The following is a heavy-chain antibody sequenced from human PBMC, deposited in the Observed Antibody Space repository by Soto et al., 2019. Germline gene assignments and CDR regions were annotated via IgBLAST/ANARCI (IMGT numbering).Heavy chain of an antibody. CDR2: IVVGSGHT. V-gene: IGHV1-58*02. Sequence: QMQLVQSGPEVKKPGTSVKVSCKASGFTFTSSAMHWVRQARGQRLEWIGWIVVGSGHTNYAQKFQERVTITRDMSTSTAYMELSSLRSEDTAVYYCAADSRYCSGGNCEDYWGQGTLVTVSS. CDR3: AADSRYCSGGNCEDY. D-gene: IGHD2-15*01. CDR1: GFTFTSSA. J-gene: IGHJ4*02.